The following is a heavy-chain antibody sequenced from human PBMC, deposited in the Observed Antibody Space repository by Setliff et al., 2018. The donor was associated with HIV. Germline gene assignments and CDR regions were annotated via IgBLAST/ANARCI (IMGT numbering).Heavy chain of an antibody. D-gene: IGHD2-21*02. CDR1: GFTFSSYW. Sequence: GGSLRLSCAASGFTFSSYWMHWVRQAPGKGLVWVSRINSDGSSTSYADSVKGRFTISRDNAKNTLYLQMNSLRAEDTAVYYCARGPLRTAPADNWFDPWGQGTLVTVSS. V-gene: IGHV3-74*01. J-gene: IGHJ5*02. CDR2: INSDGSST. CDR3: ARGPLRTAPADNWFDP.